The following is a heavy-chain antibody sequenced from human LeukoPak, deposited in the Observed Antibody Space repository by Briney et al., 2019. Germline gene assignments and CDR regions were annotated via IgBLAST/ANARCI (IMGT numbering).Heavy chain of an antibody. D-gene: IGHD2-2*01. CDR2: INTDGRTT. CDR1: GFSFSNSW. Sequence: PGGSLRLSCAASGFSFSNSWLHWVRQVPGKGLVWVSRINTDGRTTNYADSVKGRFTISRDNTKNTLYLQMNSLRAEDTAVYYCAKDRHAPGRYCSSTSCFPFDSWGQGTLVTVSS. J-gene: IGHJ5*01. CDR3: AKDRHAPGRYCSSTSCFPFDS. V-gene: IGHV3-74*01.